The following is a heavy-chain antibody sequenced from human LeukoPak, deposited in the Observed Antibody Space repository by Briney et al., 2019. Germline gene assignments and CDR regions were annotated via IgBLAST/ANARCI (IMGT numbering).Heavy chain of an antibody. J-gene: IGHJ2*01. D-gene: IGHD3-22*01. V-gene: IGHV3-53*01. Sequence: GGSLRLSCAASGFTVSSNYMSWVRQAPGEGLEWVSVIYSGGSTYYADSVRGRFTLSRDSSKNTLYLQMNNLSAEDTAVYYCATSYYDSSGYLDWYFDLWGRGTLVTVSS. CDR3: ATSYYDSSGYLDWYFDL. CDR1: GFTVSSNY. CDR2: IYSGGST.